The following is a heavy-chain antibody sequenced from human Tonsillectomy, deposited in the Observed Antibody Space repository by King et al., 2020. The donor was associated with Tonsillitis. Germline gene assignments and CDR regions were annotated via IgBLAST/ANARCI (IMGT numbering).Heavy chain of an antibody. CDR2: ISYDGSNK. CDR3: AKDVQDQLPRIYYCSGMDV. CDR1: GFTFSSYG. Sequence: VQLVESGGGVVQPGRSLRLSCAASGFTFSSYGMHSVRKAPGKGLEWVAVISYDGSNKYYADSVKGRFTTSSDNYKNTRYLQMNSLRGADTALYYCAKDVQDQLPRIYYCSGMDVWGQGTNVTVSS. D-gene: IGHD2-2*01. J-gene: IGHJ6*02. V-gene: IGHV3-30*18.